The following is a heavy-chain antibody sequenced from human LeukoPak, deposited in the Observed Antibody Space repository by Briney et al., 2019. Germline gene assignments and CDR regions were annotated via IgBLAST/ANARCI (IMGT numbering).Heavy chain of an antibody. D-gene: IGHD5-24*01. Sequence: GESPKIFCSGSGYSFTSYWIGWVRQMPGEGLEGMGIIYPGDSDTRYSPSFQGQVNISADKSISTAYLQWSSVKASESAMYYCARPRDGYNFDYWGQGTLVTVSS. CDR3: ARPRDGYNFDY. V-gene: IGHV5-51*01. CDR2: IYPGDSDT. CDR1: GYSFTSYW. J-gene: IGHJ4*02.